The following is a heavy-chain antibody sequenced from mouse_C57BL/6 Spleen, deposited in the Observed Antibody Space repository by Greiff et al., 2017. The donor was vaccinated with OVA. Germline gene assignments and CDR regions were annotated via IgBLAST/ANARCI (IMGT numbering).Heavy chain of an antibody. CDR2: IRNKANNHAT. Sequence: EVKVVESGGGLVQPGGSMKLSCAASGFTFSDAWMDWVRQSPEKGLEWVAEIRNKANNHATYYAESVKGRFTISRDASKSSVYLQMISLRAEDTGIYYCTSYGYEYYAMDYWGQGTSVTVSS. CDR3: TSYGYEYYAMDY. CDR1: GFTFSDAW. V-gene: IGHV6-6*01. J-gene: IGHJ4*01. D-gene: IGHD2-2*01.